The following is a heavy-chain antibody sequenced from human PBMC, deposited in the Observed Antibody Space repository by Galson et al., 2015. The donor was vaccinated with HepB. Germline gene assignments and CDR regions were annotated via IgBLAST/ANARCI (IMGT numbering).Heavy chain of an antibody. V-gene: IGHV1-2*02. J-gene: IGHJ4*02. D-gene: IGHD3-16*02. CDR2: LHPNSGAT. CDR3: ARGLNYVWGSYRHYYSDY. CDR1: AYTFTGYY. Sequence: SVKVSCKASAYTFTGYYIHWVRQAPGQGLEWMGWLHPNSGATNSAQKFQGRVAMTRDTSISTAYMELSRLRSDDTALYYCARGLNYVWGSYRHYYSDYWGQGTLVTVSS.